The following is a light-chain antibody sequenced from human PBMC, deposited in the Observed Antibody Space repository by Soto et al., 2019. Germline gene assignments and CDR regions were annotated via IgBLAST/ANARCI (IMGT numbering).Light chain of an antibody. CDR3: QQFNQWPLT. CDR1: QSVYSN. V-gene: IGKV3-15*01. J-gene: IGKJ4*01. Sequence: EIVMTQSPATLSVSPGERVTLSCRASQSVYSNLAWYKQKPGQAPRLLIHGSFTRATGIPARFSGSGSGTEFTLTISSLQSEDFGVYYCQQFNQWPLTFGGGTKVEIK. CDR2: GSF.